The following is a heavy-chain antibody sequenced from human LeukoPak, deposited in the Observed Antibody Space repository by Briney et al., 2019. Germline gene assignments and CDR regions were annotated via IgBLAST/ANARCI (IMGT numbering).Heavy chain of an antibody. V-gene: IGHV3-66*04. J-gene: IGHJ6*02. D-gene: IGHD1-1*01. CDR3: ALQRPLKGV. CDR2: IYSGGIT. CDR1: GFIFSAYA. Sequence: GGSLRLSCAASGFIFSAYAMIWVRQAPGKGLEWVSVIYSGGITYYADSVKGRFTISRDNSKNTLYLQMNSLRAEDTAVYYCALQRPLKGVWGQGTTVTVSS.